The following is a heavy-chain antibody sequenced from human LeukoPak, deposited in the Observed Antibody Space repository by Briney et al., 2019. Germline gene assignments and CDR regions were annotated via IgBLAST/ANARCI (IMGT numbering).Heavy chain of an antibody. CDR1: GFTFSSYS. J-gene: IGHJ3*02. CDR3: ARDLSYSSSSKVDI. CDR2: ISSCSSYI. D-gene: IGHD6-6*01. Sequence: GGSLRLSCAASGFTFSSYSMNWVRQAPGKGLEWVSSISSCSSYIYYADSVKGRFTISRDNAKNSLYLQMNSLRAEDTAVYYCARDLSYSSSSKVDIWGQGTMVTVSS. V-gene: IGHV3-21*01.